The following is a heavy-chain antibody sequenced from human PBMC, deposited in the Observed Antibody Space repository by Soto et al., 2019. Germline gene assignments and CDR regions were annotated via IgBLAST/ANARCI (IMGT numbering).Heavy chain of an antibody. J-gene: IGHJ6*02. V-gene: IGHV1-3*01. CDR1: GYTFTSYA. CDR2: INAGNGNT. Sequence: ASVKVSCKASGYTFTSYAMHWVRQAPGQRLEWMGWINAGNGNTKYSQKFQGRVTITRDTSASTAYMELSSLRSEDTAVYYCARSPFYYYGMDVWGQGTTVTVSS. CDR3: ARSPFYYYGMDV.